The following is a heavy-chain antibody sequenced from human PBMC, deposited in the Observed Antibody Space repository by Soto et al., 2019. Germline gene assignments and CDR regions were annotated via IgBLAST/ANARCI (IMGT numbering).Heavy chain of an antibody. CDR1: GGTYSSDA. J-gene: IGHJ4*02. V-gene: IGHV1-69*05. CDR2: IMPIFGTA. D-gene: IGHD6-25*01. CDR3: AISIGWQRDDY. Sequence: QVQLVQSGAEVKKRGSSVKVSCKASGGTYSSDAISSVRQAPGQGREWMGGIMPIFGTANYAQKFPCRVTMTPDESTSTAYRELSSLRSEDRAVYYCAISIGWQRDDYWGQGTMVTVSS.